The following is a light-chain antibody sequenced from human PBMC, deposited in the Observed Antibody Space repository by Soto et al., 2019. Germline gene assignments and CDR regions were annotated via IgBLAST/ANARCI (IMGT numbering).Light chain of an antibody. V-gene: IGKV1-5*01. CDR3: LRYNAFSQT. CDR2: DAS. CDR1: QSMNDW. Sequence: GDRVTITCRASQSMNDWLAWYQQKPGKAPKVLIYDASSLQSGVPSRFSGSGSGTEFTLTIDSLQADDVATYYCLRYNAFSQTFGQGTKVEI. J-gene: IGKJ1*01.